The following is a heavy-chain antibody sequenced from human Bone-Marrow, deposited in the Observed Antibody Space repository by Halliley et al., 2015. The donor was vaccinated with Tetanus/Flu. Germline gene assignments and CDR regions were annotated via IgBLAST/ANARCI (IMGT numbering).Heavy chain of an antibody. Sequence: TLSLTCTVSGGSISSYYWSWIRQPPGKGLGWIGYIYYSGSTNYNPSLKSRVTISVDTSKNQFSLKLNSVTAADTAVYYCARGRRSSGYYSYYFDYWGQGTRVTVSS. CDR2: IYYSGST. D-gene: IGHD3-22*01. J-gene: IGHJ4*02. CDR1: GGSISSYY. V-gene: IGHV4-59*01. CDR3: ARGRRSSGYYSYYFDY.